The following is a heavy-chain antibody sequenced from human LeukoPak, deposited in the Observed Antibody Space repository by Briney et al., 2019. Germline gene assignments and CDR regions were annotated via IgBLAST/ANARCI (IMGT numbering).Heavy chain of an antibody. Sequence: PSETLSLTCAVSGGSISSSNWWSWVRQPPGKGLEWIGEIYHSGSTNYNPSLKSRVTISVERSKNQFSLKLSSVTAADTAVYYCAVLYSNYYYYYMDVWGKGTTVTVSS. CDR2: IYHSGST. D-gene: IGHD4-11*01. CDR1: GGSISSSNW. J-gene: IGHJ6*03. V-gene: IGHV4-4*02. CDR3: AVLYSNYYYYYMDV.